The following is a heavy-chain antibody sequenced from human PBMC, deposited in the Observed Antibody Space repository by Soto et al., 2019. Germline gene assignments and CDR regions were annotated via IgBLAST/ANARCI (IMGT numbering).Heavy chain of an antibody. CDR2: INHSGSN. D-gene: IGHD3-9*01. Sequence: SETLSLTCVVSGGSFSTYYYNWIRQSPGKGLEWIGEINHSGSNNYSPSLKSRVTMSLDTSKNQFSLKLTSVTAAGTAVYYCARGGSNDWQVAFDIWGQGTMVTVS. V-gene: IGHV4-34*01. CDR3: ARGGSNDWQVAFDI. J-gene: IGHJ3*02. CDR1: GGSFSTYY.